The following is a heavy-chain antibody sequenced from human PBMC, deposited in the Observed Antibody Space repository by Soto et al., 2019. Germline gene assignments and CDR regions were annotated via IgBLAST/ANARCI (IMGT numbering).Heavy chain of an antibody. CDR3: ARDRGGYYYYYYMDV. CDR2: IYYSGST. J-gene: IGHJ6*03. V-gene: IGHV4-59*01. Sequence: SETLSLTCTVSGGSISSYYWSWIRQPPGKGLEWIGYIYYSGSTNYNPSLKSRVTISVDTSKNQFSLKLSSVTAADTAVYYCARDRGGYYYYYYMDVWGKGTTVTVSS. D-gene: IGHD3-10*01. CDR1: GGSISSYY.